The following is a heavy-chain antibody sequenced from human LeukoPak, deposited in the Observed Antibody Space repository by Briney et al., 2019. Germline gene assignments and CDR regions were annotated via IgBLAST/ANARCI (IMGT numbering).Heavy chain of an antibody. CDR3: ARERIVGARHAFDI. CDR2: IYHSGST. J-gene: IGHJ3*02. D-gene: IGHD1-26*01. V-gene: IGHV4-30-2*01. CDR1: GGSISSGGYY. Sequence: SQTLSLTCTVSGGSISSGGYYWSWIRQPPGKGLEWIGYIYHSGSTYYNPSLKSRVTISVDRSKNQFSLKLSSVTAADTAVYYCARERIVGARHAFDIWGQGTMVTVSS.